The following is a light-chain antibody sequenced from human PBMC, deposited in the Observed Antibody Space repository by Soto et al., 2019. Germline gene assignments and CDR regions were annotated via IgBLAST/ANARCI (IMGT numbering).Light chain of an antibody. CDR1: QTVSSN. V-gene: IGKV3-15*01. Sequence: EIVMTQSPATLSVSPGERATLSCRASQTVSSNLAWYQQKPDQAPRLLIYGASTRATGIPARFSGSGSGTDFTLTISSLQSEDFAVYYCQQYSNWPRTFGQGTKVEIK. CDR3: QQYSNWPRT. CDR2: GAS. J-gene: IGKJ1*01.